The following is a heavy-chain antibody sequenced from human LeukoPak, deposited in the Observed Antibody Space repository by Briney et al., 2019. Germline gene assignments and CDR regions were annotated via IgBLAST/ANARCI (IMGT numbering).Heavy chain of an antibody. D-gene: IGHD2-15*01. V-gene: IGHV1-18*01. CDR3: ARVPPPDIVVVVAATRAGGPYYHYMDV. CDR2: ISAYNGNT. CDR1: GYTFTSYG. J-gene: IGHJ6*03. Sequence: GASVKVSCKASGYTFTSYGISWVRQAPGQGLEWMGWISAYNGNTNYAQKLQGRVTMTTDTSTSTAYMERRSLRSDDTAVYYCARVPPPDIVVVVAATRAGGPYYHYMDVWGKGTTVTVSS.